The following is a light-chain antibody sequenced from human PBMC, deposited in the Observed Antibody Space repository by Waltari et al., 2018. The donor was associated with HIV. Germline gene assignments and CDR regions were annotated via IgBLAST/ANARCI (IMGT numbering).Light chain of an antibody. J-gene: IGLJ2*01. Sequence: SYELAQPPSVSVSPGQTARLTCSGDALPRQFVYWYQQKPGQAPIVGIYKDSERPSGIPERFSGFISGTTATLTISAVQAEDEAEYYCQSADITGTLGVFGGGTRLTV. CDR1: ALPRQF. CDR2: KDS. CDR3: QSADITGTLGV. V-gene: IGLV3-25*03.